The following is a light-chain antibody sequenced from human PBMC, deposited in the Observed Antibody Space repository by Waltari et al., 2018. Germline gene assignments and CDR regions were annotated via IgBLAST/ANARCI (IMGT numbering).Light chain of an antibody. V-gene: IGKV1-39*01. CDR3: QQDYSIPWT. CDR1: EAIDSR. CDR2: GGS. Sequence: DIQMTQSPSSVSASVGDKVTIACRASEAIDSRLSWFQQKRGEAPKLLIYGGSTLHTGVPSTISGRGSGTDYTLTITTLQPEDAAIYYCQQDYSIPWTFGQGTKVEIK. J-gene: IGKJ1*01.